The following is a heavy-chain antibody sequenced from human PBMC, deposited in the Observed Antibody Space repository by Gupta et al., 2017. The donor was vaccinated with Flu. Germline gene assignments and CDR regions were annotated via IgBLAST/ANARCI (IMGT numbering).Heavy chain of an antibody. J-gene: IGHJ5*02. CDR2: ISYTGTT. CDR1: GGSIVSSSYT. Sequence: SGGSIVSSSYTWGWIRQPPGKGLEWIGTISYTGTTYYNPSLQSRVTLSVDTSKNQFSLRLTSVIATDTAVYSCARLPTGFPNWFDPWGQGTLGTVSS. CDR3: ARLPTGFPNWFDP. V-gene: IGHV4-39*01.